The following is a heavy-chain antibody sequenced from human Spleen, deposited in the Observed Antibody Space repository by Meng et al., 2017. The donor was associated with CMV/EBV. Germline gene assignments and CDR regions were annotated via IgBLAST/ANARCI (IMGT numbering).Heavy chain of an antibody. CDR1: RFTFSSYG. Sequence: GESLKISCAASRFTFSSYGMHWVRQAPGKGLEWVAYIHYDGSKKDYVDSVKGRFTISRDNSKNTLYLQMNSLTTEDTAVYYCAKQWWLFGLPRAYYFDYWGQGTLVTVSS. CDR2: IHYDGSKK. CDR3: AKQWWLFGLPRAYYFDY. J-gene: IGHJ4*02. V-gene: IGHV3-30*02. D-gene: IGHD3-22*01.